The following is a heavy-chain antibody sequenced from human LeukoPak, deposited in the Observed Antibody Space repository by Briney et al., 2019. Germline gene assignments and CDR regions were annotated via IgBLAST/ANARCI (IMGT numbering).Heavy chain of an antibody. V-gene: IGHV4-59*08. J-gene: IGHJ4*02. CDR1: GDSISSYS. D-gene: IGHD2-15*01. Sequence: SETLSLTCTVSGDSISSYSWSWIRQPPGKGLEWIGYISSSGSTNYNPSLKSRVTISVDTSKNQFSLKLSSVTAADTAVYFCARNSCSGGSCYDNRGYFDYWGQGTLVTVSS. CDR3: ARNSCSGGSCYDNRGYFDY. CDR2: ISSSGST.